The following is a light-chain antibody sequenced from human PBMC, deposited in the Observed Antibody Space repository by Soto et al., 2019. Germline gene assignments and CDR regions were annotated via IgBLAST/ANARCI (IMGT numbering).Light chain of an antibody. CDR1: QSVDSY. Sequence: EIVLTQSPATLSLSPGERATLSCRASQSVDSYLAWYQQKPGQAPRLLISDASNRATGIPARFSGSGSGTDFTLTISSLEPEDFAVYYCQQRTNWAPLTFGGGTKVEIK. CDR3: QQRTNWAPLT. J-gene: IGKJ4*01. CDR2: DAS. V-gene: IGKV3-11*01.